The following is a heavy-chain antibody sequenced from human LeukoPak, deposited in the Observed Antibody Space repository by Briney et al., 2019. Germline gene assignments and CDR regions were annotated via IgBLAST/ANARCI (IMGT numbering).Heavy chain of an antibody. CDR1: GFTFTSYA. D-gene: IGHD3-10*01. CDR3: ASSRGVRGATFDY. V-gene: IGHV1-3*01. J-gene: IGHJ4*02. Sequence: GGSLRLSCAASGFTFTSYAMHWVRQAPGQRLEWMGWINAGNGNTKYSQKFQGRVTITRDTSASTAYMELSSLRSEDTAVYYCASSRGVRGATFDYWGQGTLVTVSS. CDR2: INAGNGNT.